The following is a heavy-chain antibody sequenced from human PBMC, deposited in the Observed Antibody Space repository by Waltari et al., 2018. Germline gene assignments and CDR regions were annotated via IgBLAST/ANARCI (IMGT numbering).Heavy chain of an antibody. CDR2: ISYSGST. J-gene: IGHJ4*02. CDR3: ARAAAGSAYYFDY. D-gene: IGHD6-13*01. V-gene: IGHV4-61*01. Sequence: QVQLQESGPGLVKPSETLSLTCTVSGGSVSSGSYYWIWIRQPPGKGLEWIGYISYSGSTNYNPSLKSRVTISVDTSKNRFSLRLSSVTAADTAVYFCARAAAGSAYYFDYWGQGTLVTVSS. CDR1: GGSVSSGSYY.